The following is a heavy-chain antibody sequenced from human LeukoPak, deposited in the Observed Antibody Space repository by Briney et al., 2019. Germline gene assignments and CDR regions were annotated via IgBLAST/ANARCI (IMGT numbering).Heavy chain of an antibody. CDR3: AKYCISADCYANWFGP. CDR1: GFTLSSAW. V-gene: IGHV3-15*01. D-gene: IGHD2-2*01. Sequence: KSGGSLRLSCAGSGFTLSSAWMTWVRQAPGKGLEWVGLSKSKTDGGTTDYAAPVKGRFTISRDDSKNILYLQMNSLKTEDTAVYYCAKYCISADCYANWFGPWGQGTLVTVSS. CDR2: SKSKTDGGTT. J-gene: IGHJ5*02.